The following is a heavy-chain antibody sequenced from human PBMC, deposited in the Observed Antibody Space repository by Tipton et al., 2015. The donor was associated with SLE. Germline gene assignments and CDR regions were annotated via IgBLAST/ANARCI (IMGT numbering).Heavy chain of an antibody. J-gene: IGHJ6*02. D-gene: IGHD3-16*02. Sequence: LRLSCTVSGDSIRSGSYYWSWIRQPAGKGLEWIGRIYSSGSANYNPSLRSRVTISVDTSKNQFSLILSSVTAADTAVYYCARRTRWGGVIVKGYGMDVWGQGTSVNVSS. V-gene: IGHV4-61*02. CDR1: GDSIRSGSYY. CDR2: IYSSGSA. CDR3: ARRTRWGGVIVKGYGMDV.